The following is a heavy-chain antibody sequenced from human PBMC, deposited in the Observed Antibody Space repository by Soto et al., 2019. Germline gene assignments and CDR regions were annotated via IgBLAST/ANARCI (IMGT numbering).Heavy chain of an antibody. CDR1: RVTFSDYY. CDR3: ARVGPPLDY. Sequence: GGSLKISCAASRVTFSDYYMSWIRQAPGKGLEWVSHISSSGSTIYYADSVKGRFTISRDNAKNSLYLQMNSLRAEDTAVYYCARVGPPLDYWGHGTLLTVSS. CDR2: ISSSGSTI. V-gene: IGHV3-11*01. J-gene: IGHJ4*01.